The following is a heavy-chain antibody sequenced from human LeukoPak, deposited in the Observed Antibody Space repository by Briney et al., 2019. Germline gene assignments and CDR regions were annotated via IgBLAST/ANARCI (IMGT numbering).Heavy chain of an antibody. CDR2: TSGSGGST. V-gene: IGHV3-23*01. J-gene: IGHJ5*02. CDR1: GFTFSTYA. Sequence: TGGSLRLSCAASGFTFSTYAMSWVRQAPGKGLEWVSGTSGSGGSTYYADSVKDRFTISRDNSENTLYLQMNSLRAEDTAVYYCAKAGYSSNWQFVWFDPWGQGTLVAVSS. CDR3: AKAGYSSNWQFVWFDP. D-gene: IGHD6-13*01.